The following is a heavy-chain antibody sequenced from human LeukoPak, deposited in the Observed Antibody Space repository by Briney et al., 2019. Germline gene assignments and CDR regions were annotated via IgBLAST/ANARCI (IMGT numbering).Heavy chain of an antibody. CDR2: ISSSSSYI. V-gene: IGHV3-21*01. J-gene: IGHJ4*02. CDR3: VRENWEHSGGFDY. Sequence: PGGSLRLSCAASGFTFSTYSIIWVRQAPGRGLDWVSSISSSSSYIYYADSVKGRFTISRDNAKNSLYLQMNSLTAEDTAVYYCVRENWEHSGGFDYWGQGTLVTVSS. D-gene: IGHD7-27*01. CDR1: GFTFSTYS.